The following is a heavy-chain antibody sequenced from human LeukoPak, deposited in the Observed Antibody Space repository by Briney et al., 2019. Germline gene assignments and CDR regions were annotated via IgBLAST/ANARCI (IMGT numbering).Heavy chain of an antibody. V-gene: IGHV3-48*04. CDR2: ISSSSSTI. CDR3: ARDSPQLELPYDY. D-gene: IGHD1-7*01. J-gene: IGHJ4*02. Sequence: PGGSLRLSCAASGFTFSSYSMNWVRQAPGKGLEWVSYISSSSSTIYYADSVKGRFTISRDNAKNSLYLQMNSLRAEDTAVYYCARDSPQLELPYDYWGQGTLVTVSS. CDR1: GFTFSSYS.